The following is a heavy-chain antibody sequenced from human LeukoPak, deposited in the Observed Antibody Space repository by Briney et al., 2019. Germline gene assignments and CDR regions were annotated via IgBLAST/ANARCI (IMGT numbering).Heavy chain of an antibody. J-gene: IGHJ6*03. V-gene: IGHV1-46*01. CDR3: ASSTAMAPGTYYYYYYMDV. CDR2: INPSGGST. CDR1: GYTFTSYD. D-gene: IGHD5-18*01. Sequence: GASVKVSCKASGYTFTSYDINWVRQATGQGLEWTEIINPSGGSTSYAQKFQGRVTMTRDMSTSTVYMELSSLRSEDTAVYYCASSTAMAPGTYYYYYYMDVWGKGTTVTVSS.